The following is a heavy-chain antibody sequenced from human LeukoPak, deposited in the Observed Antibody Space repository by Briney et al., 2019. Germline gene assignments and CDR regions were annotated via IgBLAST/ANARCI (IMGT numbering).Heavy chain of an antibody. CDR1: GYTFTGYY. J-gene: IGHJ4*02. CDR2: INPNSGGT. Sequence: ASVKVSCKASGYTFTGYYMHWVRQAPGQGLVWMGWINPNSGGTNYAQKFQGRVTMTRDTSISTAYMELSRLRSDDTAVYYCAREEGSESCFDYWGQGTLVTVSS. D-gene: IGHD3-10*01. V-gene: IGHV1-2*02. CDR3: AREEGSESCFDY.